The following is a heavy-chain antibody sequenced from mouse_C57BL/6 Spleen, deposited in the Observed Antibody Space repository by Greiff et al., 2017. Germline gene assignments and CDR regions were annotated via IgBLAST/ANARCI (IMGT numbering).Heavy chain of an antibody. V-gene: IGHV14-2*01. Sequence: EVQLQQSGAELVKPGASVKLSCTASGFNIKDYYMHWVKQRTEQGLEWIGRIDPEDGETKYAPKFQGKATITADTSSNTAYLQLSSLTSEDTAVYYCARGVITTVVATDYLDYWGQGTTLTVSS. CDR2: IDPEDGET. J-gene: IGHJ2*01. CDR1: GFNIKDYY. CDR3: ARGVITTVVATDYLDY. D-gene: IGHD1-1*01.